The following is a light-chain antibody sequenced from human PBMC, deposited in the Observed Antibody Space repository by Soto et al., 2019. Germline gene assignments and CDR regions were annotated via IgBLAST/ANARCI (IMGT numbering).Light chain of an antibody. Sequence: LVLTQSPGTLSLSPGEGATLSCRASQRMSSYLAWYQQKPGQAPRLLIYDASNRATGIPARFSGSGSGTDFTLTISSLEPEDFAVYYCQQRSNWPPITFGQGTRLEIK. CDR3: QQRSNWPPIT. V-gene: IGKV3-11*01. CDR2: DAS. CDR1: QRMSSY. J-gene: IGKJ5*01.